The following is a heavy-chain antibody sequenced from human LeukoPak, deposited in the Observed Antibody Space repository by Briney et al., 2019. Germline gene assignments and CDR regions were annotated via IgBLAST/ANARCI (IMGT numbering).Heavy chain of an antibody. CDR3: ARQERDYYDSSGHYEDAFGI. Sequence: SETLSLTCTVSGGSISSYYWSWLRQPPGKGLEWIGYIYYSGSTNYNPSLKSRVTISVDTSKNQFSLKLSSVTAADTAVYYCARQERDYYDSSGHYEDAFGIWGQGTMVTVSS. D-gene: IGHD3-22*01. J-gene: IGHJ3*02. CDR1: GGSISSYY. CDR2: IYYSGST. V-gene: IGHV4-59*08.